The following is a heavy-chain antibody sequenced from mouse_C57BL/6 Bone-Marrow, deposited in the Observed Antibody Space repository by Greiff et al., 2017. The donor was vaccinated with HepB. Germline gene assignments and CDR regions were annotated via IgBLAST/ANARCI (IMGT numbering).Heavy chain of an antibody. CDR2: INPSSGYT. V-gene: IGHV1-7*01. CDR3: ARCITTVEAWFAY. Sequence: VQLQQSGAELAKPGASVKLSCKASGYTFTSYWMHWVKQRPGQGLEWIGYINPSSGYTKYNQKFKDKATLTADKSSSTAYMQLSSLTYEDSAVYYCARCITTVEAWFAYWGQGTLVTVSA. J-gene: IGHJ3*01. CDR1: GYTFTSYW. D-gene: IGHD1-1*01.